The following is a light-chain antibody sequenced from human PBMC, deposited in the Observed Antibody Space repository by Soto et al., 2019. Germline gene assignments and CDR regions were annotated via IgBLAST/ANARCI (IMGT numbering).Light chain of an antibody. CDR1: QSVSSN. V-gene: IGKV3-11*01. CDR2: DAS. CDR3: QHRNNRPFS. Sequence: EIVLTQSPGTLSFSPGERATLSCRASQSVSSNLAWYQQKPGQAPRLLIYDASTRATGIPARFSGSGSGTDFTLTISSLEPEDFAVYYCQHRNNRPFSFGQGTKVDIK. J-gene: IGKJ1*01.